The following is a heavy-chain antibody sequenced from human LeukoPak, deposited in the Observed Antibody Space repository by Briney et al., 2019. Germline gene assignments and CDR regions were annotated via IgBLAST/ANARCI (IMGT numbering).Heavy chain of an antibody. CDR3: VREGRTTSGDDAFDI. Sequence: GGSLRLSCSASGFTLSRHYMSWVRQAPGKGLEWVANIRQDSVYKFFVDSVKGRFSISRDNDKNSLSLQMNSLRAEDTAMYYCVREGRTTSGDDAFDIWGRGTMVTVSS. V-gene: IGHV3-7*01. CDR1: GFTLSRHY. D-gene: IGHD1-14*01. J-gene: IGHJ3*02. CDR2: IRQDSVYK.